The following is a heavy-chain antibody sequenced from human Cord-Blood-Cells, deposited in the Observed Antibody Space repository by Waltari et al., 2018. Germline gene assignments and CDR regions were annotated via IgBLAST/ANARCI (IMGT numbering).Heavy chain of an antibody. CDR2: FKPEDGET. CDR3: ATDRGYWSSTSCYNWFDP. CDR1: GYTLNELS. D-gene: IGHD2-2*01. Sequence: QVQLVQSGAEVKKPGASVKVSCKVSGYTLNELSMHWVRQAPGKGLEWMGVFKPEDGETRYAQKFQGRVTMTEETATDTAYRELSILRSEDTAVYYCATDRGYWSSTSCYNWFDPWGQGTLVTVSS. V-gene: IGHV1-24*01. J-gene: IGHJ5*02.